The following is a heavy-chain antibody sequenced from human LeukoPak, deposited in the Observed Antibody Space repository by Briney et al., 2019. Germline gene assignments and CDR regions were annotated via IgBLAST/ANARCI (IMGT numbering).Heavy chain of an antibody. V-gene: IGHV1-2*02. CDR1: GYTFTGYY. CDR2: INPNSGGT. J-gene: IGHJ5*02. Sequence: ASVKVSCKASGYTFTGYYMHWVRQAPGQGLEWTGWINPNSGGTNYAQKFQGRVTMTRDTSISTAYMELSRLRSDDTAVYYCARDLDDYGDNWFDPWGQGTLVTVSS. D-gene: IGHD4-17*01. CDR3: ARDLDDYGDNWFDP.